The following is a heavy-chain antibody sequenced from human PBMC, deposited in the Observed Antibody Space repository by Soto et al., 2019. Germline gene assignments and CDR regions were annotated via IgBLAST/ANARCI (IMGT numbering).Heavy chain of an antibody. Sequence: GGSLRLSCAAFGFTFGSYAMHWVRQAPGKGLEWVAVISYDGSNKYYADSVKGRFTISRDNSKNTPYLQMNSLRAEDTAVYYCARDPESSGYYVFDYWGQGTLVTVAS. CDR1: GFTFGSYA. CDR3: ARDPESSGYYVFDY. V-gene: IGHV3-30-3*01. J-gene: IGHJ4*02. CDR2: ISYDGSNK. D-gene: IGHD3-22*01.